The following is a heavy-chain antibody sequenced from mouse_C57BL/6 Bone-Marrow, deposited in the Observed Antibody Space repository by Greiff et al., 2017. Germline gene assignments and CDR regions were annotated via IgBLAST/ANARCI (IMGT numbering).Heavy chain of an antibody. CDR3: ARWGTTVGAY. CDR2: IYPRSGNT. V-gene: IGHV1-81*01. CDR1: GYTFTSYG. J-gene: IGHJ3*01. Sequence: QVQLQQSGAELARPGASVKLSCKASGYTFTSYGISWVKQRTGQGLEWIGEIYPRSGNTYYNEKFKGKATLTADKSSSTAYMELRRLTSEDSAVYCCARWGTTVGAYWGQGTLVTVSA. D-gene: IGHD1-1*01.